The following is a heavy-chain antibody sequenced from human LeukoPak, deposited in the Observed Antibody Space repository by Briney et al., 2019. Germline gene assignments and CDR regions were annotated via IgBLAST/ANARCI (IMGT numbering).Heavy chain of an antibody. Sequence: ASETLSLTCTVSGGSISSGGYYWSWIRQHPGKGLEWIGYIYCSGSTYYNPSLKSRVTISVDTSKNQFSLKLSSVTAADTAVYYCARGDHFGDPFDYWGQGTLVTVSS. D-gene: IGHD3-10*01. CDR1: GGSISSGGYY. J-gene: IGHJ4*02. CDR2: IYCSGST. V-gene: IGHV4-31*03. CDR3: ARGDHFGDPFDY.